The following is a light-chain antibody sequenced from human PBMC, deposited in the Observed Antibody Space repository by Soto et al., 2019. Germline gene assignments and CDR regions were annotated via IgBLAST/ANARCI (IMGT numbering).Light chain of an antibody. CDR2: DVN. J-gene: IGLJ2*01. Sequence: QSALTQPRSVSGSPGQSVTSSCTGTSSAGGDYNYVSWYQQHRGKAPKLMIYDVNKRPSGVPDRLCGSKSGSTGSLTITGLQAEDEADYYGCSCAGSYTFVFGGGTKLTVL. CDR3: CSCAGSYTFV. CDR1: SSAGGDYNY. V-gene: IGLV2-11*01.